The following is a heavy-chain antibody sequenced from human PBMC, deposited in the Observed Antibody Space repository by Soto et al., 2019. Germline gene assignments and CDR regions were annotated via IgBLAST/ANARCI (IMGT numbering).Heavy chain of an antibody. CDR2: LYYGGTT. V-gene: IGHV4-59*01. J-gene: IGHJ4*02. CDR1: GGSINDYY. CDR3: ARGSRDNYYTFDS. D-gene: IGHD1-26*01. Sequence: SETLSLTCTVSGGSINDYYWTWIRQPPGKGLEWIEYLYYGGTTNYNPSLKSRVTISPDTSRNQISLKLTSVTTANTALYYCARGSRDNYYTFDSWGQGTPVT.